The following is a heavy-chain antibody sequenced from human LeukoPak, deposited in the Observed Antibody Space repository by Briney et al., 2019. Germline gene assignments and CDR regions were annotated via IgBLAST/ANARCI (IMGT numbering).Heavy chain of an antibody. CDR2: IREKVNSYTT. Sequence: GGSLRLSCAASGFTFSAHYMDWVRQAPGEGLEWVGRIREKVNSYTTVYAASAKGRFTISRDDSTNSVFLQMNSLKTEDTAVYYCAKAFCSEKQCTLDSWGQGTLVSVSS. V-gene: IGHV3-72*01. CDR1: GFTFSAHY. CDR3: AKAFCSEKQCTLDS. J-gene: IGHJ4*02. D-gene: IGHD3-3*01.